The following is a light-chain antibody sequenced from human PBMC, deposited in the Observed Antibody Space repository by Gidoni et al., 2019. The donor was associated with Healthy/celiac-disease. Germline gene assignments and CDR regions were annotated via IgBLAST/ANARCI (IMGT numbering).Light chain of an antibody. V-gene: IGKV3-15*01. CDR3: QQYSNSPPFT. Sequence: IALTQSRATLSVSPGESATLSCRASQSVSSNLAWYQQKPGQAPRLLIYGASTRATGIPARFSGSGSGTEFTLTISRLQSEDFAVYYCQQYSNSPPFTFGEGTKLEIK. CDR2: GAS. CDR1: QSVSSN. J-gene: IGKJ2*01.